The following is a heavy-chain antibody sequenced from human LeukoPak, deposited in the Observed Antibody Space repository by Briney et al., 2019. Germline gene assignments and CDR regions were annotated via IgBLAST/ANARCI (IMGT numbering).Heavy chain of an antibody. CDR2: ISAYNGNT. CDR3: ARDSDILTGYNWFDP. CDR1: GYTFTSYG. V-gene: IGHV1-18*01. D-gene: IGHD3-9*01. Sequence: AASVKVSCKASGYTFTSYGISWVRQAPGQGLEWMGWISAYNGNTNYAQKLQGRVTMTTDTSTSTAYMELRSLRSDDTAVYYCARDSDILTGYNWFDPWGQGTLVTVSS. J-gene: IGHJ5*02.